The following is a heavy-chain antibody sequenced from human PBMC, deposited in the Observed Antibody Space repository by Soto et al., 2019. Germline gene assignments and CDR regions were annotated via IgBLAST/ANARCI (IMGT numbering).Heavy chain of an antibody. CDR3: ARGGYDSSGYRYYYYYGMDV. Sequence: ASVKVSCKASGGTFSSYAISWVRQAPGQGLEWMGWMNPNSGTTDYAQKFQGRVTMTRNTSTSTAYMELRSLRSDDTAVYYCARGGYDSSGYRYYYYYGMDVWGQGTTVTVS. CDR2: MNPNSGTT. J-gene: IGHJ6*02. CDR1: GGTFSSYA. V-gene: IGHV1-8*02. D-gene: IGHD3-22*01.